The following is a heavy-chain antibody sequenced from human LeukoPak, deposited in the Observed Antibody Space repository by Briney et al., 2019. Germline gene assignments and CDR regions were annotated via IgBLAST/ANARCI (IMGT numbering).Heavy chain of an antibody. Sequence: SETLSLTCAGYGGSFSGYYWSWIRQPPGKGLEWIGYIYYSGSTNYNPSLKSRVTISVDTSKNQFSLKLSSVTAADTAVYYCARDNYYDSSGYLDAFDIWGQGTMVTVSS. V-gene: IGHV4-59*01. D-gene: IGHD3-22*01. CDR1: GGSFSGYY. J-gene: IGHJ3*02. CDR2: IYYSGST. CDR3: ARDNYYDSSGYLDAFDI.